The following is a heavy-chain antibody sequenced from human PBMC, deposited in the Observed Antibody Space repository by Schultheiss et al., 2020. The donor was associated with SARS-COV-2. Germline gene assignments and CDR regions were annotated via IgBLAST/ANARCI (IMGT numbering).Heavy chain of an antibody. CDR2: ISGSGGST. V-gene: IGHV3-23*01. CDR3: AKGVGWITMIVVGDAFDI. CDR1: GFTFSSYA. J-gene: IGHJ3*02. Sequence: GGSLRLSCAASGFTFSSYAMGWVRQAPGKGLEWVSAISGSGGSTYYADSVKGRFTISRDNSKNTLYLQMNSLRAEDTAVYYCAKGVGWITMIVVGDAFDIWGQGTMVTVSS. D-gene: IGHD3-22*01.